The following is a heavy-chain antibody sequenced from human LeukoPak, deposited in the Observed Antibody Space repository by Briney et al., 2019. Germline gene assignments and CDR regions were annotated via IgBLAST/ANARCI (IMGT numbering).Heavy chain of an antibody. CDR3: AKRVYGSGSYSAVDC. V-gene: IGHV3-23*01. D-gene: IGHD3-10*01. J-gene: IGHJ4*02. CDR2: ISGSGGNT. CDR1: GLTFSSYG. Sequence: GGSLRLSCAASGLTFSSYGMSWVRQAPGKGLEWVSGISGSGGNTYYADSVKGRFTISRDNSKNTLYLQMNNLRAEDTAVYYCAKRVYGSGSYSAVDCWGQETLVTVSS.